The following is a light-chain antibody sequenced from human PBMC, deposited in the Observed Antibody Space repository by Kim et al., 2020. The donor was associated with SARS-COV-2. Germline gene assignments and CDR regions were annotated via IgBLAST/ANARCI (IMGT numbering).Light chain of an antibody. CDR1: QGISSW. CDR2: AAS. J-gene: IGKJ1*01. CDR3: QQYDSYPRT. Sequence: DIQMTQSPSSLAASIGDRVTITCRASQGISSWLAWYQQKPEKAPKCLIYAASSLQSGVPSRFSGSGSGTDFTLTISSLQPEDFATYYCQQYDSYPRTFGQGTRVDIK. V-gene: IGKV1D-16*01.